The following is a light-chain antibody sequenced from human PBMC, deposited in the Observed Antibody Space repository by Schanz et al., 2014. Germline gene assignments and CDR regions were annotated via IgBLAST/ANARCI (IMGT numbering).Light chain of an antibody. CDR1: QSISSY. CDR3: QQSYSMPLT. V-gene: IGKV1-39*01. J-gene: IGKJ1*01. CDR2: GAS. Sequence: DIQMTQSPSTLSASVGDRVTITCRASQSISSYLAWYQQKPGNAPKLLIYGASTLQSGVPSRFSGSGSGTDFTLTIDSLQREDFATYSCQQSYSMPLTFGQGTKVEIK.